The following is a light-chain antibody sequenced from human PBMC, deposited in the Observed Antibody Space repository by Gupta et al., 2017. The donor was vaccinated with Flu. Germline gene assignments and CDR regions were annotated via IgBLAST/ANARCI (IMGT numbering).Light chain of an antibody. CDR1: SSDVGGYNY. Sequence: QSALTQPASVSGSPGQPIPISCTGTSSDVGGYNYVSWYQQHPGKAPKLMIYEVSNRPSGVSNRFSGSKSGNTASLTISGLQAEDEADYYCSSYTSSSTLDYVFGTGTKVTVL. V-gene: IGLV2-14*01. J-gene: IGLJ1*01. CDR3: SSYTSSSTLDYV. CDR2: EVS.